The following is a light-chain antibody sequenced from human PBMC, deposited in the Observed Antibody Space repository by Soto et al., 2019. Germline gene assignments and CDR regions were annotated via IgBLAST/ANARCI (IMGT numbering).Light chain of an antibody. CDR1: QSVSSSS. V-gene: IGKV3-20*01. CDR2: GAS. CDR3: QQYFSLPMT. Sequence: LLMPRSPATLCGSPWARVTRSFKACQSVSSSSLAWYQQKPGQAPRLLIYGASRRATGIPDRFSGSGSGTDFTLTISRLEPEDFAVYFCQQYFSLPMTFGQGTRVEIK. J-gene: IGKJ1*01.